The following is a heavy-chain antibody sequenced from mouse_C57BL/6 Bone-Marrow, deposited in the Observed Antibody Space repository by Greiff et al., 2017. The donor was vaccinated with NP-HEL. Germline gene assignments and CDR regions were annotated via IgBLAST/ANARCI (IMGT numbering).Heavy chain of an antibody. Sequence: VQLKESGGGLVQPGESLKLSCESNEYEFPSHDMSWVRKTPEKRLELVAAINSDGGSTYYPDTMERRFIISRDNTKKTLYLQMSSLRSEDTALYYCANYGYDGYYYAMDYWGQGTSVTVSS. D-gene: IGHD2-2*01. CDR3: ANYGYDGYYYAMDY. J-gene: IGHJ4*01. CDR2: INSDGGST. V-gene: IGHV5-2*01. CDR1: EYEFPSHD.